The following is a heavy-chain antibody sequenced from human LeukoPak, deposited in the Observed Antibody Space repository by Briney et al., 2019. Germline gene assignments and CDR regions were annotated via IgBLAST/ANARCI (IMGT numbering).Heavy chain of an antibody. CDR1: GFSLSGSW. V-gene: IGHV3-74*01. CDR2: IDKDATTI. CDR3: ARDLDYLRENSWYDAFDI. D-gene: IGHD3-16*01. J-gene: IGHJ3*02. Sequence: GGSLRLSCAASGFSLSGSWMHWVRQGPGKGLEWVAHIDKDATTIRYADSVKGRFTISRDNAKNTVYLQMSSLRADDTAVYYCARDLDYLRENSWYDAFDIWGQGTLVTVSS.